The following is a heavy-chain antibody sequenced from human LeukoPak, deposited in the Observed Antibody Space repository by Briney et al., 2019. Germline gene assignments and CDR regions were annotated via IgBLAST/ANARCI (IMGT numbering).Heavy chain of an antibody. J-gene: IGHJ5*02. Sequence: PSETLSLTCAVYGGSFSGYYWTWIRQPPGKGLEWIGEMNHSGSANYNPSLKSRVTISVDTSKNQCSLRLSSVTAADTAVYYCARDHYGDYARYNWFDPWGQGTLVTVSS. CDR2: MNHSGSA. V-gene: IGHV4-34*01. CDR3: ARDHYGDYARYNWFDP. D-gene: IGHD4-17*01. CDR1: GGSFSGYY.